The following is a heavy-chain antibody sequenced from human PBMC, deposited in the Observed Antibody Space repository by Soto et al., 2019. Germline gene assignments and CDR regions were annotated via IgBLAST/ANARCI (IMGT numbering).Heavy chain of an antibody. D-gene: IGHD6-19*01. J-gene: IGHJ5*02. V-gene: IGHV4-34*01. CDR2: INHSGST. Sequence: SETLSLTCAVYGGSFNNYYWSWIRQPPGKGLEWIGEINHSGSTNYNPSLKSRVTISVDTSKNQFSLKLSSVTAADTAVYYCARVGSSGWYSEVDPWGQGTLVTVSS. CDR1: GGSFNNYY. CDR3: ARVGSSGWYSEVDP.